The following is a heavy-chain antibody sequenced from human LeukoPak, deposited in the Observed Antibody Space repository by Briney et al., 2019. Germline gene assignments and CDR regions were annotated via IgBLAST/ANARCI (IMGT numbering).Heavy chain of an antibody. CDR1: GFTFSSYS. CDR2: ISSSSSYI. Sequence: GGSLRLSCAASGFTFSSYSMNWVRQAPGKGLEWVSSISSSSSYIYYADSVKGRFTISRDNAKNSLYLQMNSLRAEDTAVYYCAKSALLTGYPCFDYWGQGTLVTVSS. D-gene: IGHD3-9*01. CDR3: AKSALLTGYPCFDY. J-gene: IGHJ4*02. V-gene: IGHV3-21*01.